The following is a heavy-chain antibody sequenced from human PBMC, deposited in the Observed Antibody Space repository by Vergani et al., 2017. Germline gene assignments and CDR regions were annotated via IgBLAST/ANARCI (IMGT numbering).Heavy chain of an antibody. CDR3: ARVPRGGWRGSYYRGYFDY. CDR2: ISAYNGNT. J-gene: IGHJ4*02. Sequence: QVQLVQSGAEVKKPGASVKVSCKASGYTFTSYGISWVRQAPGQGLEWMGWISAYNGNTNYAQKLQGRVTMTTDTSTSTAYMELRSLRSDDTAVYYCARVPRGGWRGSYYRGYFDYWGQGTLVTVSS. D-gene: IGHD1-26*01. CDR1: GYTFTSYG. V-gene: IGHV1-18*01.